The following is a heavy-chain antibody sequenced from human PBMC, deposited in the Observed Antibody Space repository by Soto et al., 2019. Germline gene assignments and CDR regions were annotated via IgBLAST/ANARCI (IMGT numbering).Heavy chain of an antibody. D-gene: IGHD3-9*01. J-gene: IGHJ5*02. CDR3: ASAIWADP. CDR2: ISYDGSNK. CDR1: GFTFSSYA. V-gene: IGHV3-30-3*01. Sequence: QVQLVESGGGVVQPGRSLRLSCAASGFTFSSYAMHWVRQAPGKGLEWVAVISYDGSNKYYADSVKGRFTSSRDNSKNTLYLQMNSLRAEDTAVYYCASAIWADPWGQGTLVTVSS.